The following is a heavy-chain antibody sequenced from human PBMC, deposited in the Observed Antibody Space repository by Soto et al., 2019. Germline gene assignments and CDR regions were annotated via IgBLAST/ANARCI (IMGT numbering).Heavy chain of an antibody. V-gene: IGHV4-31*03. J-gene: IGHJ5*02. CDR3: ARDPAP. CDR1: GGSISSGGYY. CDR2: IYNSGST. Sequence: QVQLQESGPGLVKPSQTLSLTCTVSGGSISSGGYYWSWIRQHPGKGREWIGYIYNSGSTYYNPSLPSRVTNSAGTSKNQFSLKLSSVTSADTAVYYCARDPAPWGQGTLVTVSS.